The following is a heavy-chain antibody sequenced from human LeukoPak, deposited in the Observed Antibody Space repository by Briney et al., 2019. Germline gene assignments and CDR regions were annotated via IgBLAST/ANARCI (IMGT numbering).Heavy chain of an antibody. D-gene: IGHD2-2*02. CDR1: GGSISSYY. J-gene: IGHJ5*02. V-gene: IGHV4-59*01. Sequence: SETLSLTCTVSGGSISSYYWSWIRQPPGKGLEWIGYIYYSGSTNYNPSLKSRVTISVDTSKNQFSLKLSSVTAADTAVYYCARGIYCSSTSCYSWFDPWGQGTLVTVSS. CDR3: ARGIYCSSTSCYSWFDP. CDR2: IYYSGST.